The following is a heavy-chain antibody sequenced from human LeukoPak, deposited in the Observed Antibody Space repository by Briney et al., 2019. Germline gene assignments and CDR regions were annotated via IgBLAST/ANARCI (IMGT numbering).Heavy chain of an antibody. D-gene: IGHD3-16*01. CDR2: IYRGGST. Sequence: GGSLRLSCAASGFTVSSKYMSWVRQAPGKGLEWVSVIYRGGSTYYADFVKGRFTTSRDNSKNTLYLQMNSLRAEDTAVYYCARDGDYGDAFDIWGQGTMVAVSS. J-gene: IGHJ3*02. CDR3: ARDGDYGDAFDI. CDR1: GFTVSSKY. V-gene: IGHV3-66*01.